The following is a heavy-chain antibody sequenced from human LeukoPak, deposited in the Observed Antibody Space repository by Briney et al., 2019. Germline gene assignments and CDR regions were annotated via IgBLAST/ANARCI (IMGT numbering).Heavy chain of an antibody. Sequence: PSETLSLTCTVSGGSISSSSYYWGWIRQPPGKGLEWIGSSYYSGNTYYNPSLKSRVTISVDTSKNQFSLELSSVTAADTAVYYCARALTRRAIDYWGQGTLVTVSS. V-gene: IGHV4-39*07. J-gene: IGHJ4*02. CDR3: ARALTRRAIDY. CDR2: SYYSGNT. CDR1: GGSISSSSYY.